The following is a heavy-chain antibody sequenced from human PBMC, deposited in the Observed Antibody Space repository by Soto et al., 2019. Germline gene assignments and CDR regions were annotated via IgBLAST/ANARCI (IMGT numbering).Heavy chain of an antibody. J-gene: IGHJ6*04. CDR3: TTDHAMVRGVIIRGSV. D-gene: IGHD3-10*01. CDR2: IKSKTDGGTT. Sequence: EVQLVESGGGLVKPGGSLRLSCAASGFTFGNAWMSWVRQAPGKGLEWVGRIKSKTDGGTTDYAAPVKGRFTISRDDSKNTLYLQMNSLKTEDTAVYYCTTDHAMVRGVIIRGSVWGKGTTVTVSS. V-gene: IGHV3-15*01. CDR1: GFTFGNAW.